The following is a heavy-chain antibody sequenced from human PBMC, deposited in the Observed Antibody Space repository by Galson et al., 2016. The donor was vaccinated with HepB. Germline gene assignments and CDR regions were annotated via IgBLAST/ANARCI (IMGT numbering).Heavy chain of an antibody. V-gene: IGHV3-13*01. J-gene: IGHJ6*04. CDR2: IGTAPGDT. D-gene: IGHD3-10*01. Sequence: SLRLSCAASGFTFSFYDMHWVRQVTGKGLEWISAIGTAPGDTYYSTSVKGRFTISRENAKNSLFLRMSSLRAGDTAVYYCARGKSLWTTPWNYGLDVWGKGTTVTVSS. CDR3: ARGKSLWTTPWNYGLDV. CDR1: GFTFSFYD.